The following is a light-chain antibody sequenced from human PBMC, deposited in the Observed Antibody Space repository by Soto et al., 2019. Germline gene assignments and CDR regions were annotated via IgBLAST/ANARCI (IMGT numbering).Light chain of an antibody. J-gene: IGKJ1*01. V-gene: IGKV1-5*03. CDR2: KSS. CDR3: QQYNPYSPWT. CDR1: QSITGW. Sequence: DIQMTQSPPTLSASVGDRVTISCRASQSITGWLACFHQKPGKSPNLLISKSSKLESGVPSRFSGSGSWTDFHLHLSGLQPDDFANYYCQQYNPYSPWTFGPGTKGDIK.